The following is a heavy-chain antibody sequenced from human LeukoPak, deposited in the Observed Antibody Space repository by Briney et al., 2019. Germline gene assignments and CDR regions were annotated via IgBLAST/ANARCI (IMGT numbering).Heavy chain of an antibody. V-gene: IGHV3-48*03. CDR2: ISSRSGSTI. Sequence: GGSLRLSCAASGFTFSTYEMNWVRQAPGKGLEWVSFISSRSGSTIYYADSVKGRFTISRDNAKNSLYLQMNSLRAEDTAVYYCARIGWGFDYWGQGTLVTVSS. CDR3: ARIGWGFDY. CDR1: GFTFSTYE. J-gene: IGHJ4*02. D-gene: IGHD2-15*01.